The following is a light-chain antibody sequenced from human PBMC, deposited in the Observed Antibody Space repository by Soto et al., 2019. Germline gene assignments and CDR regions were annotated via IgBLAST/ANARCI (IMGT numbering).Light chain of an antibody. CDR2: GAS. Sequence: EIVLTQSPGTLSLSPGERATLSCRASQSVSYYLAWYQQKPGQAPRLLIYGASSRATGIPDRFSGSGSGTDFTLTISRLEPEDFVLYYCQQYGSSPRTFGQGTKVDIK. J-gene: IGKJ1*01. CDR3: QQYGSSPRT. V-gene: IGKV3-20*01. CDR1: QSVSYY.